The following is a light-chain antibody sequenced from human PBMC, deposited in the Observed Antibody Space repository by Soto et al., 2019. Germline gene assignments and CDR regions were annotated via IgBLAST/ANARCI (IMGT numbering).Light chain of an antibody. J-gene: IGKJ2*01. CDR3: QQYYTTPRT. CDR1: QNVIHTSSNKSY. V-gene: IGKV4-1*01. CDR2: WAS. Sequence: DIVMTQSPDSLAVSLGERATINCKSSQNVIHTSSNKSYLAWYQQKPGQPPELLLYWASARESGVPDRFSGRGSGTDFTLTISSLQAEDVAVYYCQQYYTTPRTFGQGTKVEIK.